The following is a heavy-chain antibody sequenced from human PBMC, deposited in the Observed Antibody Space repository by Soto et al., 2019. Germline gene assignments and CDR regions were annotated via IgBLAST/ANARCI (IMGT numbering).Heavy chain of an antibody. CDR2: IYWDDDK. J-gene: IGHJ4*02. V-gene: IGHV2-5*02. Sequence: KSGPTLVNPTQTLTLTCTFSGFSLSTSGVGVGWIRQPPGKALEWLALIYWDDDKRYSPSLKSRLTITKDTSKNQVVLTMTNMDPVDTATYYCAHRPSYRSGGSCYSGFDFSGQGTLVTVSS. CDR1: GFSLSTSGVG. CDR3: AHRPSYRSGGSCYSGFDF. D-gene: IGHD2-15*01.